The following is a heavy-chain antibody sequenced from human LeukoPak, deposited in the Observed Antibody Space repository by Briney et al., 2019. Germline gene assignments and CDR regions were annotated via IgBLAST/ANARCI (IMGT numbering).Heavy chain of an antibody. D-gene: IGHD4-17*01. CDR1: GFTFSSYS. CDR3: ARDAADGATPDH. Sequence: GGSLRLSCAASGFTFSSYSMNWVRQAPGKGLEWVSSISSSSSYIYYADSVKGRFTISRDSAKNSLYLQMNSLRAEDTAVYYCARDAADGATPDHWGQGTLVTVSS. J-gene: IGHJ4*02. CDR2: ISSSSSYI. V-gene: IGHV3-21*01.